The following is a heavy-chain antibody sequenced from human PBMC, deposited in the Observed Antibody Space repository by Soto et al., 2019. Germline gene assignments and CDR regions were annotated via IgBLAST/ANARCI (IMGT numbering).Heavy chain of an antibody. J-gene: IGHJ6*02. CDR3: AKADYGDYGYYYYGMDV. V-gene: IGHV3-30*18. Sequence: GESLRLSCAASGFTFSSYVMHWVRQAPGKGLEWVAVISYDGSNKYYADSVKGRFTISRDNSKNTLYLQMNSLRAEDTAVYYCAKADYGDYGYYYYGMDVWGQGTTVTSP. CDR2: ISYDGSNK. CDR1: GFTFSSYV. D-gene: IGHD4-17*01.